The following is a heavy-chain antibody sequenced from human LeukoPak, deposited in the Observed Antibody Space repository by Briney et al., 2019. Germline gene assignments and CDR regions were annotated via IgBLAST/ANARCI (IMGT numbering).Heavy chain of an antibody. J-gene: IGHJ4*02. CDR2: SYYSGGT. CDR3: ARGLMMAVAGRGEFHY. D-gene: IGHD6-13*01. Sequence: SETLSLTCTVSGGSSIAYHWSWIRRPPPKGLDYIVDSYYSGGTNYNASLASQGTITVDTAKNQFSLDLRAVTAADTAVYSCARGLMMAVAGRGEFHYWGQGTLVTVSS. V-gene: IGHV4-59*01. CDR1: GGSSIAYH.